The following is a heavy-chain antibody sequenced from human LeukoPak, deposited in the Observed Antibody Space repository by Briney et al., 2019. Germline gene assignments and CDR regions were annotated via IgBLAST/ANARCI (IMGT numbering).Heavy chain of an antibody. CDR2: INEDGSTT. V-gene: IGHV3-74*01. Sequence: GGSLRLSCAASGFTFGSNWMHWVRQAPGKGLVWVSRINEDGSTTNYADSVKGRFTISRDNSKNTLYLQMNSLRAGDTAVYYCAKAGGKTTVTTSRVEEQYYFDYWGQGTLVTVSS. J-gene: IGHJ4*02. D-gene: IGHD4-17*01. CDR1: GFTFGSNW. CDR3: AKAGGKTTVTTSRVEEQYYFDY.